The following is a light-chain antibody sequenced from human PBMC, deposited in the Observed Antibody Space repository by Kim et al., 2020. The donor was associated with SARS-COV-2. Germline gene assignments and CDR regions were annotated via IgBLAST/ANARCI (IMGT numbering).Light chain of an antibody. CDR2: GAV. CDR1: ESISVF. J-gene: IGKJ4*01. Sequence: SVGDIITITCRANESISVFLNWYQQKAGKAPNLLILGAVSLQSGVPSRFSGSGSGTDFTLTIGSLQPEDFATYYCQQTYTSPLTFGGGTKLEI. V-gene: IGKV1-39*01. CDR3: QQTYTSPLT.